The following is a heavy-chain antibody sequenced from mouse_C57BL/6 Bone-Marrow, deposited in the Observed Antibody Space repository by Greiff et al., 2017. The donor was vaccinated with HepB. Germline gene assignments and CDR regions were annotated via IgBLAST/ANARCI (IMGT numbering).Heavy chain of an antibody. J-gene: IGHJ3*01. CDR3: ARAYYYGSSPFAY. V-gene: IGHV5-17*01. CDR2: ISSGRSTI. Sequence: EVQRVESGGGLVKPGGSLKLSCAASGFTFSDYGMHWVRQAPEKGLEWVAYISSGRSTIYYADTVKGRFTISRDNAKNTLFLQMTSLRSEDTAMYYCARAYYYGSSPFAYWGQGTLVTVSA. D-gene: IGHD1-1*01. CDR1: GFTFSDYG.